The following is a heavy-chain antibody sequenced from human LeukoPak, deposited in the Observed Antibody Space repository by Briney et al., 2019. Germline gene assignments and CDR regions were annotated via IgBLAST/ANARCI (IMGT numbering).Heavy chain of an antibody. D-gene: IGHD3-22*01. J-gene: IGHJ4*01. CDR3: AKGGPRSSSGYLDY. CDR2: ISASGGST. V-gene: IGHV3-23*01. CDR1: GLTFSNYA. Sequence: GGSLRLSCAASGLTFSNYAMSWARQAPGKGLEWVSGISASGGSTYYADSVKGRFTISRDNSKNTLYLQMNSLRGEDTAVYYCAKGGPRSSSGYLDYWGHGTLVTVSS.